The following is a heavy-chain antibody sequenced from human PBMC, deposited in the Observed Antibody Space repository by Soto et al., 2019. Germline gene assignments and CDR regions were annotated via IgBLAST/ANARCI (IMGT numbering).Heavy chain of an antibody. J-gene: IGHJ4*02. CDR1: GCSISSSNYY. CDR3: ARFVVPATRHPDFDY. V-gene: IGHV4-39*01. CDR2: IYYSGTP. D-gene: IGHD2-15*01. Sequence: XETLSLTCTVSGCSISSSNYYWGWIRQPPGKGLDWIGNIYYSGTPYYNPSLKSRVTISIDTSKNQFSLGLNSVTAADTGVYYCARFVVPATRHPDFDYWGQGTLVTVSS.